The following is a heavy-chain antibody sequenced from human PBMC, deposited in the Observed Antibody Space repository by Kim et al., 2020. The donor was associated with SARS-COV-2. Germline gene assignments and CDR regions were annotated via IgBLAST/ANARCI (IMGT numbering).Heavy chain of an antibody. V-gene: IGHV4-31*03. CDR3: ARDLGLWFRESSGMDV. D-gene: IGHD3-10*01. CDR2: IYYSGST. Sequence: SETLSLTCTVSGGSISSGGYYWSWIRQHPGKGLEWIGYIYYSGSTYYNPSLKSRVTISVDTSKNQFSLKLSSVTAADTAVYYCARDLGLWFRESSGMDVWGQGTTVTVSS. CDR1: GGSISSGGYY. J-gene: IGHJ6*02.